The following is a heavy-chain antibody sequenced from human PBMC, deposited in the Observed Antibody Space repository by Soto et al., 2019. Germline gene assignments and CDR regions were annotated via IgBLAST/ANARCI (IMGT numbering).Heavy chain of an antibody. CDR1: GGTFSSYA. CDR3: ARADSYSSSSDYYYYGMDV. V-gene: IGHV1-69*06. D-gene: IGHD6-6*01. Sequence: QVQLVQSGAEVKKPGSSVKVSCKASGGTFSSYAISWVRQAPGQGLEWMGGIIPIFGTANYAQKFQGRVTINADKSTSTADMELSRLRSEDTAVYYCARADSYSSSSDYYYYGMDVWGQGTTGTVS. J-gene: IGHJ6*02. CDR2: IIPIFGTA.